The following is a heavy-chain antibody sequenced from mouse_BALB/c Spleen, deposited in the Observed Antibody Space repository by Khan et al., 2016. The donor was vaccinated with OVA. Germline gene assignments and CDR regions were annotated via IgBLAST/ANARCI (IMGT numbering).Heavy chain of an antibody. CDR3: ASGGYARFAY. Sequence: QVQLKQSGPELVKPGASLKVSCKASGYTFTDYVIGWVRQSTSQGLEWIGDIFPGSGTPYYHENFKDKATLTADKSSNTAYMQLSSLTSEDSAVYFCASGGYARFAYWGQGTLVTVSA. D-gene: IGHD2-14*01. CDR1: GYTFTDYV. J-gene: IGHJ3*01. V-gene: IGHV1-77*01. CDR2: IFPGSGTP.